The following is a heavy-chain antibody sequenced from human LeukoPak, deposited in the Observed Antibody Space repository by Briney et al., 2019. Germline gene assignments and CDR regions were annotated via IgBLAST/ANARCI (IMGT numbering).Heavy chain of an antibody. Sequence: KTSETLSLTCTVSGFSISSGYYWGWIRQPPGKGLEWIGEINHSGSTNYNPSPKSRVTISVDTSKNQFSLKLSSVTAADTAVYYCARDRMRTGTTGAWFDPWGQGTLVTVSS. CDR1: GFSISSGYY. J-gene: IGHJ5*02. V-gene: IGHV4-38-2*02. CDR3: ARDRMRTGTTGAWFDP. CDR2: INHSGST. D-gene: IGHD1-7*01.